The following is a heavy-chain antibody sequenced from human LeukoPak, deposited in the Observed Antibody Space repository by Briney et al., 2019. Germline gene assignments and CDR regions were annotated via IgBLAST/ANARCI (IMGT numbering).Heavy chain of an antibody. CDR3: ARGSSSGYYHPYFDY. J-gene: IGHJ4*02. CDR2: TRNKANSYNT. D-gene: IGHD3-22*01. CDR1: GFTFSDHY. V-gene: IGHV3-72*01. Sequence: GGSLRLSCAASGFTFSDHYMDWVRQAPGKGLEWVGRTRNKANSYNTEYAASVKGRFTISRDDSKNSLYLQMNSLKTEDTAVYYCARGSSSGYYHPYFDYWGQGTLVTVSS.